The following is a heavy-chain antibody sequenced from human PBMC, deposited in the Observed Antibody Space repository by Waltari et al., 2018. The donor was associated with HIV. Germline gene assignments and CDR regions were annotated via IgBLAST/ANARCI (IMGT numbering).Heavy chain of an antibody. CDR1: GFTFSSYA. CDR2: ISGGGINT. J-gene: IGHJ2*01. Sequence: EVQLLESGGGLVQTGGSLRLSCAASGFTFSSYAMSWVRQAPGKGLEWVSAISGGGINTYYADSVKGRFTISRDNSKNTLYLQMNSLRAEDTALFYCAKEGGNYGPWYFDLWGRGTLVTVSS. D-gene: IGHD1-7*01. V-gene: IGHV3-23*01. CDR3: AKEGGNYGPWYFDL.